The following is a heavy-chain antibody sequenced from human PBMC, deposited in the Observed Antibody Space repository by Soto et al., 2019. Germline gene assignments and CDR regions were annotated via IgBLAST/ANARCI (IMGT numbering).Heavy chain of an antibody. J-gene: IGHJ4*02. Sequence: EVQLVESGGGLVQPGGSLRLSCGASGFTFSSYWMNWVRQAPGKGLEWVANLKQDGSETYYVGSVKGRFTISRDNAENSMYLQLNRPTAEDTAVYYFCCHAGRATRFDHWGQGTLVTVSS. V-gene: IGHV3-7*01. CDR2: LKQDGSET. D-gene: IGHD2-21*01. CDR1: GFTFSSYW. CDR3: CCHAGRATRFDH.